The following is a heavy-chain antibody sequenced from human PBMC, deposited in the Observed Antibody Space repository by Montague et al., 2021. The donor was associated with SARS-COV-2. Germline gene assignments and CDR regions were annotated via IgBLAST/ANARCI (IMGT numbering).Heavy chain of an antibody. D-gene: IGHD2-2*01. Sequence: SETLSLTCAISGGSFSNYYWSWIRQPPGKGLEWIAEISHSGSTSYNPSLKSRVTISVDTSKNQFSLKLSSATAADTAVYYCVRVPYRLLFVPRYYGMDVWGQGTTVTVSS. J-gene: IGHJ6*02. CDR1: GGSFSNYY. V-gene: IGHV4-34*01. CDR3: VRVPYRLLFVPRYYGMDV. CDR2: ISHSGST.